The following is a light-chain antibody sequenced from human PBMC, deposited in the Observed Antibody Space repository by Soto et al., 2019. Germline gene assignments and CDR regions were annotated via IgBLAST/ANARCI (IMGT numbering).Light chain of an antibody. CDR2: AAF. CDR1: QNIGDY. J-gene: IGKJ2*01. CDR3: QQSYSTPRT. Sequence: DIQMTQSPSSLSASVGDRVTITCRASQNIGDYLNWYRQEAGKAPKLLISAAFSLQSGVPSRFSGSGSGTDFTLTISSLQPEDFATYYCQQSYSTPRTFGQGTKVEI. V-gene: IGKV1-39*01.